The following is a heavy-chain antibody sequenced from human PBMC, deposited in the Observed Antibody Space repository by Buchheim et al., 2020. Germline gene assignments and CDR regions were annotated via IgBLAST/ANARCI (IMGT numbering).Heavy chain of an antibody. CDR3: ARDQLTYYDYVWGSYLHGYYYGMDV. CDR1: GYTFTGYY. D-gene: IGHD3-16*01. V-gene: IGHV1-2*04. J-gene: IGHJ6*02. Sequence: QVQLVQSGAEVKKPGASVKVSCKASGYTFTGYYMHWVRQAPGQGLEWMGWINPNSGGTNYAQKFQGWVTMTRDTSISTAYMELSRLRSDDTAVYYCARDQLTYYDYVWGSYLHGYYYGMDVWGQGTT. CDR2: INPNSGGT.